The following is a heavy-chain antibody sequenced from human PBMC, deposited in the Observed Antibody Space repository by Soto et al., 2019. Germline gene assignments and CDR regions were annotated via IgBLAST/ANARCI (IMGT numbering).Heavy chain of an antibody. Sequence: QVQLVQSGAEVKKPGASVKVSCKASGYTFTSYYMHWVRQAPGQGLEWMGIINPSGGSTSYAQKFRGRVTMTRDTSTSTVYMELSSLRSEDTAVYYCARADSSGYYYMRAFDYWGQGTLVTVSS. CDR2: INPSGGST. CDR1: GYTFTSYY. V-gene: IGHV1-46*01. CDR3: ARADSSGYYYMRAFDY. D-gene: IGHD3-22*01. J-gene: IGHJ4*02.